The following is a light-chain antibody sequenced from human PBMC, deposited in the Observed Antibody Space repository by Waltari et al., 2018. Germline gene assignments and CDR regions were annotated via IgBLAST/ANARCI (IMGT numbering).Light chain of an antibody. J-gene: IGKJ2*01. CDR1: PDIGNE. CDR2: GAS. CDR3: LQDHDYPYS. Sequence: AIQLTQFPSSLSAAVGDRVTIICRARPDIGNELGWYQQKPGIAPKPLIYGASFLQDGVPARFSGSGSGTDFTLTMSSLQHEDFASYLCLQDHDYPYSFGHGTKLE. V-gene: IGKV1-6*01.